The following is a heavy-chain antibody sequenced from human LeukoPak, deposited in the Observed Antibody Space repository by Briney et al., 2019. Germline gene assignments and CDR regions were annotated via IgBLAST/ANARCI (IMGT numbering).Heavy chain of an antibody. CDR3: ARDVVAGSGWSRGAFDI. J-gene: IGHJ3*02. Sequence: GRSLRLSCAASGFTSSSYGMHWVRQAPGKGLEWVAVISYDGSNKYYADSVKGRFTISRDNSKNTLYLQINSLRAEDTAVYYCARDVVAGSGWSRGAFDIWGQGTMVTVSS. V-gene: IGHV3-30*03. D-gene: IGHD6-19*01. CDR1: GFTSSSYG. CDR2: ISYDGSNK.